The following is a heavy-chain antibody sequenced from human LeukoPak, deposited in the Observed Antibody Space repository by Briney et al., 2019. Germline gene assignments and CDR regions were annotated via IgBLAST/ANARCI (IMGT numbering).Heavy chain of an antibody. V-gene: IGHV4-34*01. CDR1: DGSFSGYY. CDR3: AGFIWGIGFDP. D-gene: IGHD3-16*01. Sequence: SETLSLTCAVYDGSFSGYYWSWIRQPPGKGLEWIGEIYHSGRTNSNPFLKSRVTISVDTSKNRFSLKLTSVTAADTAVYYCAGFIWGIGFDPWGQGTLVTVSS. J-gene: IGHJ5*02. CDR2: IYHSGRT.